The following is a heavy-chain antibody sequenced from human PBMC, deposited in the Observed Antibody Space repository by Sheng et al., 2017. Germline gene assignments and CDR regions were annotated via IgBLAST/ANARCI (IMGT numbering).Heavy chain of an antibody. J-gene: IGHJ4*02. D-gene: IGHD2-15*01. CDR2: ITGSGDTT. V-gene: IGHV3-23*04. Sequence: EVQLVESGGGLVQPGGTLRLSCAASGFTFSSNAMSWVRQAPGKGLEWVSGITGSGDTTYYADSVKGRFTISRDNSKQTLYLQMNSLRADDTAEYYCSKSFSATDYWGQGTLVTVSS. CDR3: SKSFSATDY. CDR1: GFTFSSNA.